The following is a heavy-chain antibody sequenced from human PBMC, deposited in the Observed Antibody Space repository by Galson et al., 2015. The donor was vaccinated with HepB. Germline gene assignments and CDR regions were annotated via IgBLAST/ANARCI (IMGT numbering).Heavy chain of an antibody. D-gene: IGHD2-15*01. Sequence: QSGAEVKKPGESLRISCKGSGYRFTEYWISWVRQMPGRGLEWMGRIDPSDSYTTYSPSFEGFVTISADRSTSTVYLQWGSLEASDTAIYYCARRHCTTSSCYGGFYYFYMDVCGTGTTVTVAS. J-gene: IGHJ6*04. V-gene: IGHV5-10-1*01. CDR3: ARRHCTTSSCYGGFYYFYMDV. CDR2: IDPSDSYT. CDR1: GYRFTEYW.